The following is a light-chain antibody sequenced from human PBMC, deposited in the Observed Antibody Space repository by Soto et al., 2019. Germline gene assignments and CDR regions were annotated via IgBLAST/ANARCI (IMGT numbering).Light chain of an antibody. J-gene: IGLJ1*01. CDR3: SLYTSENAYV. CDR2: EVS. Sequence: QSVLTQPASVSGSPGQSITISCTGSRSDVGGYNYVSWYQQHPGKAPHVLIYEVSNRPSGVSNRFSGSKSGNTASLTISGLQADDEADYYCSLYTSENAYVFGTGTKVTVL. V-gene: IGLV2-14*01. CDR1: RSDVGGYNY.